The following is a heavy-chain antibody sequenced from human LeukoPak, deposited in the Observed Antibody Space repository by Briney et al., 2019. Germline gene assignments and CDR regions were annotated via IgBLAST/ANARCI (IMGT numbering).Heavy chain of an antibody. J-gene: IGHJ5*02. CDR1: GFTFSSYE. Sequence: PGGSLRLSCAASGFTFSSYEMNWVRQAPGKGLEWVSYISSSGSTIYYADSVKGRFTISRDNAKNSLYLQMNSLRAEDTAVYYCARDNNRGSGRRYTNWFDPWGQGTLVTVSS. CDR3: ARDNNRGSGRRYTNWFDP. CDR2: ISSSGSTI. D-gene: IGHD2-15*01. V-gene: IGHV3-48*03.